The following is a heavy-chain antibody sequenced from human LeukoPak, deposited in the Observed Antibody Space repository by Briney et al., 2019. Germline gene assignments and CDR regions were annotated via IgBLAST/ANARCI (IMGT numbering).Heavy chain of an antibody. CDR2: ISGSGGST. J-gene: IGHJ6*03. CDR3: ERTIFGVVHLYYYMDV. V-gene: IGHV3-23*01. Sequence: GGSLRLSCAASGFTFSSYVMSWVRQAPGKGLEWVSAISGSGGSTYYADSVKGRFTISRDNSKNTLYLQMNSLRAEDTAVYYCERTIFGVVHLYYYMDVWGKGTTVTVSS. D-gene: IGHD3-3*01. CDR1: GFTFSSYV.